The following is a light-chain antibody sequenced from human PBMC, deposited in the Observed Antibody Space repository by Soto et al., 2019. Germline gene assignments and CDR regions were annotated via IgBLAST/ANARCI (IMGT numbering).Light chain of an antibody. V-gene: IGKV3-20*01. CDR1: QSVDSSY. Sequence: EIVLTQSPGTLSLSPGERATLSCRASQSVDSSYLAWYKQKSGQAPRLLIYATSNRPTGIPDRFSGSGSGTDFTLTISRLEPEDFAVYYCQQYDSSPYTFGQGTKLEIK. CDR2: ATS. J-gene: IGKJ2*01. CDR3: QQYDSSPYT.